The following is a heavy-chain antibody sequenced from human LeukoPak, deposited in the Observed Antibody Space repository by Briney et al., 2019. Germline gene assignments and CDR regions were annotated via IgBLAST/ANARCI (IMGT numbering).Heavy chain of an antibody. CDR1: GYTFTCYY. V-gene: IGHV1-2*02. Sequence: ASVKVSCKASGYTFTCYYMHWVRQAPGQGLEWMGWINPNSGGTNYAQNFQGRVTMTRDTSISTAYMELSRLRSDDTAVYYCARDAPYYDFWSGYPTTFDYWGQGTLVTVSS. D-gene: IGHD3-3*01. CDR3: ARDAPYYDFWSGYPTTFDY. CDR2: INPNSGGT. J-gene: IGHJ4*02.